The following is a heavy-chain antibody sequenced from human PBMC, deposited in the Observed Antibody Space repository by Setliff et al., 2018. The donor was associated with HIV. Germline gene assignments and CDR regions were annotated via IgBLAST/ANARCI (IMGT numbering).Heavy chain of an antibody. CDR1: GYSFTTYA. Sequence: ASVKVSCKASGYSFTTYAISWVRQAPGQGLEWMGWISAYNGKTLYAQKFQGRVTMTTDTSTNTAYMDLRSLRSGDTAVYYCAKCSEMLGTPATSSGYYGGWFDPWGQGTLVTVSS. D-gene: IGHD3-22*01. V-gene: IGHV1-18*01. CDR2: ISAYNGKT. CDR3: AKCSEMLGTPATSSGYYGGWFDP. J-gene: IGHJ5*02.